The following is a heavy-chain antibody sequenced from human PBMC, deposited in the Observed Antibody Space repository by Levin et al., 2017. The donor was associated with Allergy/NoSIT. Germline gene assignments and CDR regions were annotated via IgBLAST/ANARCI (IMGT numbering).Heavy chain of an antibody. CDR2: IYYSGST. CDR3: ARGDCSGGSCYLLYYFDY. J-gene: IGHJ4*02. Sequence: SETLSLTCTVSGGSISSGDYYWSWIRQPPGKGLEWIGYIYYSGSTYYNPSLKSRVTISVDTSKNQFSLKLSSVTAADTAVYYCARGDCSGGSCYLLYYFDYWGQGTLVTVSS. V-gene: IGHV4-30-4*01. D-gene: IGHD2-15*01. CDR1: GGSISSGDYY.